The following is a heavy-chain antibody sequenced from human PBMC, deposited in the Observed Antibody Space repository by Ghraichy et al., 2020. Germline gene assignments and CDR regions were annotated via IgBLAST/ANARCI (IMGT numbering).Heavy chain of an antibody. J-gene: IGHJ4*02. D-gene: IGHD3-9*01. CDR3: VRRHYDISIAMYFDC. V-gene: IGHV3-74*03. Sequence: LSLTCAASGFTFSSHWMHWVRQAPGKGLGWVSRINGDGSTTTYADSVQGRFTISRDNSRNTLYLQMNRLRPENTAVYYCVRRHYDISIAMYFDCWGQGTLVTVSS. CDR1: GFTFSSHW. CDR2: INGDGSTT.